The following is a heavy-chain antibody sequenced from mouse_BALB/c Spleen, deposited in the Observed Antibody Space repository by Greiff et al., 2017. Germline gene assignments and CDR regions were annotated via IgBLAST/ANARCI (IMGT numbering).Heavy chain of an antibody. Sequence: QVQLKQSGAELAKPGASVKMSCKASGYTFTSYWMHWVKQRPGQGLEWIGYINPSTGYTEYNQKFKDKATLTADKSSSTAYMQLSSLTSEDSAVYYCARLRDDYDATDYWYFDVWGAGTTVTVSA. CDR2: INPSTGYT. J-gene: IGHJ1*01. V-gene: IGHV1-7*01. D-gene: IGHD2-4*01. CDR1: GYTFTSYW. CDR3: ARLRDDYDATDYWYFDV.